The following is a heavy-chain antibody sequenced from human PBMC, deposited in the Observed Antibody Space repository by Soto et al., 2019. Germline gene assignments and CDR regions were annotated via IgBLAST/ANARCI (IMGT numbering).Heavy chain of an antibody. CDR1: GGSISSGGYY. V-gene: IGHV4-31*03. CDR3: ARVNPITMVRGAHFDY. CDR2: IYYSGST. J-gene: IGHJ4*02. Sequence: SETLSLTCTVSGGSISSGGYYWSWIRQHPGKGLEWIGYIYYSGSTYYNPSLKSRVTISVDTSKNQFSLKLSSVTAADTAVYYCARVNPITMVRGAHFDYWGQGTLVTVSS. D-gene: IGHD3-10*01.